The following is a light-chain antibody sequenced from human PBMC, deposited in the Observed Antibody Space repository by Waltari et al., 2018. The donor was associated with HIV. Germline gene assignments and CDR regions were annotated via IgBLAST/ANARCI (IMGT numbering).Light chain of an antibody. V-gene: IGKV3-15*01. Sequence: EILMTQSPDTLSVSPGETATLSCRASQGVNINLAWYQQKPGQAPRLLIYTASTRATGIPARFSGSGSGTEFTLTITSLQSEDFTIYYCQQYNNWPYTVGQGTKLEI. CDR3: QQYNNWPYT. J-gene: IGKJ2*01. CDR1: QGVNIN. CDR2: TAS.